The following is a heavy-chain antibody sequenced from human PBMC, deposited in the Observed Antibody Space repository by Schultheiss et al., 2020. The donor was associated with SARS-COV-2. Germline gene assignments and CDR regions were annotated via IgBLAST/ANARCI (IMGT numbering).Heavy chain of an antibody. V-gene: IGHV3-64D*06. J-gene: IGHJ6*02. CDR1: GFTFSSYA. Sequence: GGSLRLSCSASGFTFSSYAMHWVRQAPGKGLEYVSAISSNGGSTYYADSVKGRFTISRDNSKNTLYLQMSSLRAEDTAVYYCATHGRTISGGMDVWGQGTTVTVSS. CDR3: ATHGRTISGGMDV. CDR2: ISSNGGST. D-gene: IGHD3-3*01.